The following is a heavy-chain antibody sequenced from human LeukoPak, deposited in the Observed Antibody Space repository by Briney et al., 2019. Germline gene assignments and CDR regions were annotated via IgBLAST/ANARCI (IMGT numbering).Heavy chain of an antibody. CDR2: IYVTGN. Sequence: SETLSLTCTVPGGSIGTYYWSWVRQSPGKGLEWTGYIYVTGNRYNPYLQSRVTISVDTSRNQFFPKMSSVTAADTAVYYCARHIGGGIEDMDVWGKGTKVTVSS. D-gene: IGHD3-16*02. CDR1: GGSIGTYY. J-gene: IGHJ6*03. V-gene: IGHV4-59*08. CDR3: ARHIGGGIEDMDV.